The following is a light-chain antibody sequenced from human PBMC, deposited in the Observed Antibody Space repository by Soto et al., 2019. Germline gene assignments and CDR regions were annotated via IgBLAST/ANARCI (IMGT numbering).Light chain of an antibody. CDR3: QQYNHWPLT. CDR2: GAS. CDR1: QSVDSN. Sequence: EIVMTQSPATLSVSPGDGATLSCRASQSVDSNLAWYQQKPGQTPRLLIYGASTRPTGIPARFSRSGSGKEFTLTISSLQSEDSAVYYCQQYNHWPLTFGGGNKVDIX. V-gene: IGKV3D-15*01. J-gene: IGKJ4*01.